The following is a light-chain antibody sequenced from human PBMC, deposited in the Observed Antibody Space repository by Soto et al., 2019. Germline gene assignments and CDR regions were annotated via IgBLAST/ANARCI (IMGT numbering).Light chain of an antibody. J-gene: IGKJ5*01. CDR2: SSS. Sequence: EIELTQSPGTLSLSPGERATLSCRASQNISSTLLAWYQQKTGQAPRLLIYSSSIRATGIPDRFSGSGSGTDFTLTISSLEPEDFAVYYCQQYGSSLITFGQGTRLEIK. V-gene: IGKV3-20*01. CDR1: QNISSTL. CDR3: QQYGSSLIT.